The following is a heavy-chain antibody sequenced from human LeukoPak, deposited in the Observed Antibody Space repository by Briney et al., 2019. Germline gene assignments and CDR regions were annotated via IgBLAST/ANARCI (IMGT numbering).Heavy chain of an antibody. CDR3: VYQSMVRGVIPQNAFDI. CDR2: ISGSGGST. J-gene: IGHJ3*02. Sequence: PGGSLRLSCAASGFTFSSYAMSWVRQAPGKGLEWVSAISGSGGSTYYADSVKGRFTISRDNSKNTLYLQMNSQRAEDTAVYYCVYQSMVRGVIPQNAFDIWGQGTMVTVSS. CDR1: GFTFSSYA. D-gene: IGHD3-10*01. V-gene: IGHV3-23*01.